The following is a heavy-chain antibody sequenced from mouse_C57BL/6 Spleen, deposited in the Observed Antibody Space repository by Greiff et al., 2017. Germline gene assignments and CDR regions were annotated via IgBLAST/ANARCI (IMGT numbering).Heavy chain of an antibody. CDR3: SLDYYGSRGDYFDY. CDR2: IDPRSGNT. J-gene: IGHJ2*01. D-gene: IGHD1-1*01. Sequence: VQLQESGAELARPGASVKLSCKASGYTFTSYGISWVKQRTGQGLEWIGEIDPRSGNTYYNEKFKGKATLTADKSSSTAYMELRILTSEDSAVYFCSLDYYGSRGDYFDYWGQGTTLTVSS. CDR1: GYTFTSYG. V-gene: IGHV1-81*01.